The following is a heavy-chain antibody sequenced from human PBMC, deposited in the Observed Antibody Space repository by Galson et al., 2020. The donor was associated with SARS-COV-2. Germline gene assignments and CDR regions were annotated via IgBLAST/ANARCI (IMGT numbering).Heavy chain of an antibody. D-gene: IGHD3-22*01. Sequence: GGSLRLSCAASGFTFSSYAMHWVRQAPGKGLEWVAVITYDGSNKYYADSVKGRFTISRDNSKNTLYLQMNSLRAEDTAVYYCARAPGYYDSRGGTGFLDYWGQGTLVTVSS. CDR1: GFTFSSYA. V-gene: IGHV3-30*04. CDR2: ITYDGSNK. CDR3: ARAPGYYDSRGGTGFLDY. J-gene: IGHJ4*02.